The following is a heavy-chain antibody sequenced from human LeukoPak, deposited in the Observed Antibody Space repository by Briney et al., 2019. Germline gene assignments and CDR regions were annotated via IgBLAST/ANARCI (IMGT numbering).Heavy chain of an antibody. CDR1: GFTFSSYA. D-gene: IGHD3-22*01. Sequence: GGSLRLSCAASGFTFSSYAMHWVRQAPGKGLEWVAVISYDGSNKYCADSVKGRFTISRDNSKNTLYLQMNSLRAEDTAVYYCARDSYYYDSSGYPDYWGQGTLVTVSS. V-gene: IGHV3-30-3*01. CDR2: ISYDGSNK. CDR3: ARDSYYYDSSGYPDY. J-gene: IGHJ4*02.